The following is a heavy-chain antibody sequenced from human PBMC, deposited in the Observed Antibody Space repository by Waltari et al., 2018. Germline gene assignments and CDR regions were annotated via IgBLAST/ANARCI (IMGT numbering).Heavy chain of an antibody. CDR3: GRVQAVADNWFDP. D-gene: IGHD6-19*01. CDR1: GGSISSGSYY. Sequence: QVQLQESGPGLVKPSQTLSLTCTVSGGSISSGSYYWSWIRQPAGKGLEWIGYIYTSGSTNYNPSLKSRVTISVDTSKNQFSLKLSSVTAADTAVYYCGRVQAVADNWFDPWGQGTLVTVSS. J-gene: IGHJ5*02. CDR2: IYTSGST. V-gene: IGHV4-61*09.